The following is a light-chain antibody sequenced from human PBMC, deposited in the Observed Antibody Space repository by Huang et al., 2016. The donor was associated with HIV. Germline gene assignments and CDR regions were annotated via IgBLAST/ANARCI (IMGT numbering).Light chain of an antibody. J-gene: IGKJ4*01. Sequence: VVMTQSPGTLSLSPGERASLSCRASKAASSDFLAGYHPKPGQAPRLLIAGPSNRATGVPDRFSVSWSGTDFTLIIDRLEPEDFALYYCQQFGYSPFTFGGGTRLEI. CDR1: KAASSDF. CDR2: GPS. V-gene: IGKV3-20*01. CDR3: QQFGYSPFT.